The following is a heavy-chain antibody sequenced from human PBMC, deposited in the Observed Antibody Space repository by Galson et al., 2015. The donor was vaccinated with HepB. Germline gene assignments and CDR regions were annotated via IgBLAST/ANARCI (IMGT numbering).Heavy chain of an antibody. CDR2: ISAYNGNT. J-gene: IGHJ3*02. D-gene: IGHD6-13*01. V-gene: IGHV1-18*04. CDR1: GYTFTSYG. CDR3: ARATAGIAAADDAFDI. Sequence: SVKVSCKASGYTFTSYGISWVRQAPGQGLEWMGWISAYNGNTNYAQKLQGRVTMTTDTSTGTAYMELRSLRSDDTAVYYCARATAGIAAADDAFDIWGQGTMVTVSS.